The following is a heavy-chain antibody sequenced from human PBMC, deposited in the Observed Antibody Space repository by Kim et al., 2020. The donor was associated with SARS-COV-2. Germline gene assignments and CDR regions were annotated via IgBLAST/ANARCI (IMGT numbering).Heavy chain of an antibody. V-gene: IGHV1-3*01. CDR2: INGATGNT. CDR3: AKGYNFGMDV. D-gene: IGHD1-1*01. J-gene: IGHJ6*02. Sequence: ASVKVSCKTFGYTFTNNALHWVRQAPGQRLEWMGWINGATGNTHYSQKFQGRISITRDTSASTVYMELSSLRSEDTAVFYCAKGYNFGMDVWGQGTTVTV. CDR1: GYTFTNNA.